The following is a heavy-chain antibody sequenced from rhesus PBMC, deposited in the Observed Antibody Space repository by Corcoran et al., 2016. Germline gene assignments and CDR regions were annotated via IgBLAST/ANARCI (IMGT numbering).Heavy chain of an antibody. J-gene: IGHJ4*01. Sequence: EVQLVESGGGLVQPGGSLRLSCAASGFTFSSYDMSWVRQAPGKGLEWVSYISYTGKTLYYADSVKGRFTISRDNGKNSLSLQMSSLRAEDTAVYYCTRGWGGTREIDYWGQGVLVTVSS. V-gene: IGHV3-136*01. CDR2: ISYTGKTL. D-gene: IGHD1-1*01. CDR3: TRGWGGTREIDY. CDR1: GFTFSSYD.